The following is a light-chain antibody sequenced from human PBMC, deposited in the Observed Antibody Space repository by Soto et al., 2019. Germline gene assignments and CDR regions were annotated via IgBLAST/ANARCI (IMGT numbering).Light chain of an antibody. CDR2: DAS. CDR1: ESVSSY. J-gene: IGKJ5*01. V-gene: IGKV3-11*01. Sequence: EIVLTQSPATLSLSPGERATLSCRASESVSSYLAWYQQKPGQAPRLLIYDASNRATGIPARFSGNGFATDFTLTISSLEPEDFAVYYCQQRSNWPLAFGRGTRLEIK. CDR3: QQRSNWPLA.